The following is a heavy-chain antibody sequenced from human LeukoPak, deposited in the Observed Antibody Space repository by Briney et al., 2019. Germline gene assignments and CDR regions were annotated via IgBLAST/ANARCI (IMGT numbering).Heavy chain of an antibody. D-gene: IGHD4-17*01. V-gene: IGHV4-59*01. CDR1: GGSISSYY. CDR2: IYYSGST. Sequence: SETLSLTCTVSGGSISSYYWSWIRQPPGKGLEWIGYIYYSGSTNYNPSLKSRVTISVDTSKNQFSLKLSSVTAADTAVYYCARSDYPVPTLDYWGQGTLVTVSS. J-gene: IGHJ4*02. CDR3: ARSDYPVPTLDY.